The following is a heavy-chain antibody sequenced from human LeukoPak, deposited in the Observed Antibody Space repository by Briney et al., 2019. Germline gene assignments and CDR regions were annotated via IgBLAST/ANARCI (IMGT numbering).Heavy chain of an antibody. J-gene: IGHJ6*02. CDR3: ATSWGPDTSAFRWGRDGMDV. CDR2: ISKSGDHT. D-gene: IGHD3-16*01. Sequence: GGFLRLSCAVSGLTFNNYAMSWVRQAPGKGLEWVSAISKSGDHTYYAASAKGRFTIYRDNSKNTQYLQMNSLRAEDTAVYYCATSWGPDTSAFRWGRDGMDVWGQGTTVIVS. V-gene: IGHV3-23*01. CDR1: GLTFNNYA.